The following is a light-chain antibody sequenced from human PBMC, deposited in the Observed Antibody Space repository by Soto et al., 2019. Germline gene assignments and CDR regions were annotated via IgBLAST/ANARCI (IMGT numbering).Light chain of an antibody. CDR2: GAS. Sequence: EIVMTQSPATLSVSRGERATLSCRASQSVSSNLAWYQQKPGQAPRLLIYGASTRATAVPARFTASGSGTEFTLSISSLQSDDFGVYYCQRYDTWPRTFGQGTKVDIK. J-gene: IGKJ1*01. CDR1: QSVSSN. CDR3: QRYDTWPRT. V-gene: IGKV3-15*01.